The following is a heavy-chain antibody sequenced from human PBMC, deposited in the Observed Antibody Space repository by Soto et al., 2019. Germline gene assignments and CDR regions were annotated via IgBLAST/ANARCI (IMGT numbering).Heavy chain of an antibody. D-gene: IGHD4-17*01. CDR1: GYTFTIYD. CDR2: MIPNSGTT. V-gene: IGHV1-8*01. J-gene: IGHJ5*01. CDR3: ARWDGDYGFDY. Sequence: QVQLVQSGAEVKKPGASVKVSCKASGYTFTIYDINWVRQATGPGLEWMGWMIPNSGTTGYAQKFQGRVTMTRNTSIRTAYMELSSLRSEDTAVYDCARWDGDYGFDYWGHGTLVTVSS.